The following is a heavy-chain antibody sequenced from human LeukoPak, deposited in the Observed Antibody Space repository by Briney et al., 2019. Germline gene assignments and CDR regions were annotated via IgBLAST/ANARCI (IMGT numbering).Heavy chain of an antibody. D-gene: IGHD5-18*01. CDR3: ARVDTAMVTPDY. CDR1: GGSLSSYF. CDR2: IHNSATT. J-gene: IGHJ4*02. Sequence: SETLSLTCTVSGGSLSSYFWSWIRQPPGKGLEWIGYIHNSATTNCNPSLKSRVTISVDTSKNQFSLKLSSVTAADTAVYYCARVDTAMVTPDYWGQGTLVTVSS. V-gene: IGHV4-59*01.